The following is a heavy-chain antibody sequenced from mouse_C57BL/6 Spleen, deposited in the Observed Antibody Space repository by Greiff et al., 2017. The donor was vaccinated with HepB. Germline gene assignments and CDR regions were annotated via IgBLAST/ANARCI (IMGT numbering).Heavy chain of an antibody. D-gene: IGHD1-1*01. Sequence: EVQGVESGGGLVKPGGSLKLSCAASGFTFSSYAMSWVRQTPEKRLEWVATISDGGSYTYYPDNVKGRFTISRDNAKNNLYLQMSHLKSEDTAMYYCARDRKITTGVAYFDYWGQGSTLTVSS. CDR1: GFTFSSYA. V-gene: IGHV5-4*01. CDR3: ARDRKITTGVAYFDY. CDR2: ISDGGSYT. J-gene: IGHJ2*01.